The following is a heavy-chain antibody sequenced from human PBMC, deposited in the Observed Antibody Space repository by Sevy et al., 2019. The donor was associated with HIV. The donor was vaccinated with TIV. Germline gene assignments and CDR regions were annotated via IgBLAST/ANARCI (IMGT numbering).Heavy chain of an antibody. CDR2: ISGSGGST. CDR1: GFTFSSYA. CDR3: AKDGPYYYDSSGYCSVPYYYYGMDV. J-gene: IGHJ6*02. D-gene: IGHD3-22*01. Sequence: LSLTCAASGFTFSSYAMSWVRQAPGKGLEWVSAISGSGGSTYYADSVKGRFTISRDNSKNTLYLQMSSLRAGDTAVYCCAKDGPYYYDSSGYCSVPYYYYGMDVWGQGTTVTVSS. V-gene: IGHV3-23*01.